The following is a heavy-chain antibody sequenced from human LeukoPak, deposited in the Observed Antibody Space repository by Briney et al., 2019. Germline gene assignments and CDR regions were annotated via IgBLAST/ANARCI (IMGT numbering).Heavy chain of an antibody. CDR3: AKVDSSGWYVSSPDY. CDR1: GFTFNSYV. J-gene: IGHJ4*02. CDR2: ISHSGGST. D-gene: IGHD6-19*01. Sequence: PGGSLRLSCAASGFTFNSYVMSWVRQAPGKGLEWVSTISHSGGSTYYADSVKGRFTISRDNSKNTLYLQMNSLRAEDTAVYYCAKVDSSGWYVSSPDYWGQGTLVTVSS. V-gene: IGHV3-23*01.